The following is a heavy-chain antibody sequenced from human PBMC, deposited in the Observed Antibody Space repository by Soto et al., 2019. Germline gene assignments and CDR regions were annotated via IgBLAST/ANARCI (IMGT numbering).Heavy chain of an antibody. CDR2: ISGSDGST. J-gene: IGHJ6*02. CDR3: VSSTRLYTMYV. D-gene: IGHD2-2*01. V-gene: IGHV3-23*01. CDR1: GFTFSSYA. Sequence: GGSLRLSCAASGFTFSSYAMSWVRQAPGKGLEWVSAISGSDGSTFYADSVKGRFTISRDNSKNTLYLQMNSLRAEDTAVYYCVSSTRLYTMYVWGQGTTVTVSS.